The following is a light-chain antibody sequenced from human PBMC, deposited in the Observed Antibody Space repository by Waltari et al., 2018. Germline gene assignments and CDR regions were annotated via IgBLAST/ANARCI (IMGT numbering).Light chain of an antibody. J-gene: IGLJ2*01. CDR3: SSYTSSSTLVV. V-gene: IGLV2-14*03. CDR1: SSDAGGYIY. Sequence: QSALTQPASVPGSPGQSITISCTGTSSDAGGYIYVSWYQQHPGKAPNLMIYDVSNRPSGVSNRFSGSKSGNTASLTISGLQAEDEADYYCSSYTSSSTLVVFGGGTKLTVL. CDR2: DVS.